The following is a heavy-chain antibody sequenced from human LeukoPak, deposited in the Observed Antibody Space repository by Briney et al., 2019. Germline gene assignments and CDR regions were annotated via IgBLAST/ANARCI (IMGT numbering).Heavy chain of an antibody. V-gene: IGHV4-39*07. D-gene: IGHD6-19*01. CDR3: ARERRGNPLIAVAGRYFDY. Sequence: PSETVSLTCTVSGGSISSSSYYWGWIRQPPGKGLEWIGSIYYSGSTYYNPSLKSRVTISVDTSKNQFSLNLNSMTAADTAVYYCARERRGNPLIAVAGRYFDYWGQGTLVTVSS. J-gene: IGHJ4*02. CDR2: IYYSGST. CDR1: GGSISSSSYY.